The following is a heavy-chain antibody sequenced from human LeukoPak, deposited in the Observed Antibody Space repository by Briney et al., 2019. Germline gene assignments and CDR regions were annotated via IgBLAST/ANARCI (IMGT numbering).Heavy chain of an antibody. CDR1: GFTFSSYW. V-gene: IGHV3-7*01. Sequence: GGSLRLSCAASGFTFSSYWMSWVRQAPGKGLEWVANIKQDGSEKYYVDSVKGRFTISRDNAKNSLYLQMNSLRAEDTAVYYCARGSRDLAAAGTHFDYWGQGTLVTVSS. CDR3: ARGSRDLAAAGTHFDY. J-gene: IGHJ4*02. CDR2: IKQDGSEK. D-gene: IGHD6-13*01.